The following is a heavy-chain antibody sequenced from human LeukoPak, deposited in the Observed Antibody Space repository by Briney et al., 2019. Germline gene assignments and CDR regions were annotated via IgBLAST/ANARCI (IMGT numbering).Heavy chain of an antibody. CDR2: IYYSGST. D-gene: IGHD6-13*01. J-gene: IGHJ4*02. V-gene: IGHV4-59*01. CDR1: GGSISSYY. Sequence: PSETLSLSCTVSGGSISSYYWSWIRQPPGKGLEWIGYIYYSGSTNYNPSLKSRVTISVDTSKNQFSLKLSSVTAADTAVYYCARVGWQQLADYWGQGTLVTVSS. CDR3: ARVGWQQLADY.